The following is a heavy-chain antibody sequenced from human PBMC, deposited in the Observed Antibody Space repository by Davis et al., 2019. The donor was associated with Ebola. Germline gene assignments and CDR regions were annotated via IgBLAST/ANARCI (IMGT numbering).Heavy chain of an antibody. V-gene: IGHV4-59*03. Sequence: PSDTLSLTCTVSGGSISSYYWSWIRQPPGKGLQWIGYFHHSGSTDYNPSLRSRVTISVDTSKNLFSLQLSSVTPEDTAVYYCASGWLRGRFDPWGQGTLVTVSS. CDR1: GGSISSYY. CDR3: ASGWLRGRFDP. J-gene: IGHJ5*02. CDR2: FHHSGST. D-gene: IGHD6-19*01.